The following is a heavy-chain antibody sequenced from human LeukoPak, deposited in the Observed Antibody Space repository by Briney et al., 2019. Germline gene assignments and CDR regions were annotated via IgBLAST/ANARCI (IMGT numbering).Heavy chain of an antibody. D-gene: IGHD3-3*01. CDR3: ASTAVGVVYYYYYYMDV. CDR2: IYTSGST. V-gene: IGHV4-4*07. J-gene: IGHJ6*03. Sequence: SETLSLTCTVSGGSISSYYWSWIQQPAGKGLEWIGRIYTSGSTNYNPSLKSRVTISVDKSKNQFSLKLSSVTAADTAVYYCASTAVGVVYYYYYYMDVWGKGTTVSVSS. CDR1: GGSISSYY.